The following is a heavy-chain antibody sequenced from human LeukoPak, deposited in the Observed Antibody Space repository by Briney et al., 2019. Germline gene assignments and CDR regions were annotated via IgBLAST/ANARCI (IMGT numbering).Heavy chain of an antibody. V-gene: IGHV3-21*01. CDR3: ARAFMVRGVKNWFDP. Sequence: PGGSLRLSCAASGLPFSSYSMTWVRQAPGKGLGWVSSISSSSSYINYAASVRGRFTISRDNAKNSLYLQMNRRRDEDTVEYYGARAFMVRGVKNWFDPWGQGTLVTVSS. CDR2: ISSSSSYI. D-gene: IGHD3-10*01. J-gene: IGHJ5*02. CDR1: GLPFSSYS.